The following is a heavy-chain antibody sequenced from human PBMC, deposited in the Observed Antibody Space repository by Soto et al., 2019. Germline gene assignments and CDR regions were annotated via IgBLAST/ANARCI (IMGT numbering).Heavy chain of an antibody. CDR2: IYYSGST. V-gene: IGHV4-61*08. Sequence: SETLSLTCTVSGGSISSGDDYWSWIRQPPGKGLEWIGYIYYSGSTNYNPSLKSRVTISVDTSKNQFSLKLSSVTAADTAVYYCARGSGPNDAFDIWGQGTMVTVSS. J-gene: IGHJ3*02. D-gene: IGHD2-15*01. CDR1: GGSISSGDDY. CDR3: ARGSGPNDAFDI.